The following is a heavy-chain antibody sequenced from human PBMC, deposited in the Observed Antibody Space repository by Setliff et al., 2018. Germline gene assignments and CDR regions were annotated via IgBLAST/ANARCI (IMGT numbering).Heavy chain of an antibody. CDR1: GGSISGYY. D-gene: IGHD3-16*01. CDR2: IHSSGNT. V-gene: IGHV4-59*01. J-gene: IGHJ2*01. Sequence: PSETLSLTCTVSGGSISGYYWTWIRQTPEMGLEWIGHIHSSGNTHINPSLGSRVSMSVDTYQNQCSLKVSSMTSADTAVYYCVRGGGAWAWHYQLWGRGVLVTVSS. CDR3: VRGGGAWAWHYQL.